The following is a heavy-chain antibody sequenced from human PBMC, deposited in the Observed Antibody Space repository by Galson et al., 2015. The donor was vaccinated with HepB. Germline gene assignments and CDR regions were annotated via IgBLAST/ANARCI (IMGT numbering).Heavy chain of an antibody. J-gene: IGHJ2*01. Sequence: QSGAEVKKPGESLKISCKGSGYSFTSYWIGWVRQMPGKGLEWMGIIYPGDSDTRYSPSFQGQVTISADKSISTAYLQWSSLKASDTAMYYCARRETGCSGGSCYPSWYFDLWGRGTLVTVSS. CDR3: ARRETGCSGGSCYPSWYFDL. V-gene: IGHV5-51*01. CDR1: GYSFTSYW. CDR2: IYPGDSDT. D-gene: IGHD2-15*01.